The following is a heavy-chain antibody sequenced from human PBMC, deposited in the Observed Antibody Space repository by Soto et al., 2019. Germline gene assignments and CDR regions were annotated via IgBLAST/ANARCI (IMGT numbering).Heavy chain of an antibody. V-gene: IGHV4-4*02. J-gene: IGHJ4*02. CDR1: GGSINSSNW. Sequence: SETLSLTCAVSGGSINSSNWWSWVRQPPGKGLEWIGEIYHSGSTNYNPSLKSRVTISVDKSKNQFSLKLSSVTAADTAVYYCARSQHSSSLPVFDYWGQGTLVTVSS. D-gene: IGHD6-13*01. CDR2: IYHSGST. CDR3: ARSQHSSSLPVFDY.